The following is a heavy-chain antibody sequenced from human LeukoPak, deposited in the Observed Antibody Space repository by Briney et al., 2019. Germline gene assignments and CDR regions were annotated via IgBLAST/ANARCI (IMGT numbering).Heavy chain of an antibody. J-gene: IGHJ4*02. Sequence: GSLRLSCAASGFTFSDYAMHWVRQAPGRGLEWVAVISFDGADKYHAESGKGRFTISRDNSKNTVYLQMNSLGAEDTAVHYCAKSGCSGTRCYVNLWGRGTLVTVSS. CDR3: AKSGCSGTRCYVNL. D-gene: IGHD2-2*01. CDR1: GFTFSDYA. CDR2: ISFDGADK. V-gene: IGHV3-30*18.